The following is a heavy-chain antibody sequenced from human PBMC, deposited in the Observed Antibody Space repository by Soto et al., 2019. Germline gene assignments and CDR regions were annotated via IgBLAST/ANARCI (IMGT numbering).Heavy chain of an antibody. CDR1: GVSFTSNNW. CDR3: ASRDPGTSVDY. J-gene: IGHJ4*02. CDR2: IYRTGST. Sequence: SETLSLTCAVSGVSFTSNNWWTWVREPPGQGLEWIGEIYRTGSTNYNPSLKSRVTISLDKSENQLSLKVTSLTAADTAVYYCASRDPGTSVDYWDQGTLVTVSS. V-gene: IGHV4-4*02. D-gene: IGHD1-7*01.